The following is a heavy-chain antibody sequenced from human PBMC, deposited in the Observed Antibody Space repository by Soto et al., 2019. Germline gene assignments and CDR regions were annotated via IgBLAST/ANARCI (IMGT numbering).Heavy chain of an antibody. Sequence: SVKVSCKASGGTFSSYTISWVRQAPGQGLEWMGRIIPILGIANYAQKFQGRVTITADKSTSTAYMELSSLRSEDTAAYYCAREMGGCSGGSCYSPSAFDIWGQGTMVTVSS. CDR3: AREMGGCSGGSCYSPSAFDI. J-gene: IGHJ3*02. V-gene: IGHV1-69*04. D-gene: IGHD2-15*01. CDR2: IIPILGIA. CDR1: GGTFSSYT.